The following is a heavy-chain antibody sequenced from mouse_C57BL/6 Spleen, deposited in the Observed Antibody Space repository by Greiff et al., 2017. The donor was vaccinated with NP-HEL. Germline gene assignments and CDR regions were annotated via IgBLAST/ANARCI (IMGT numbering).Heavy chain of an antibody. CDR3: ARNSYYGSSYSFAY. D-gene: IGHD1-1*01. Sequence: VMLVESGPGLVQPSQSLSITCTVSGFSLTSYGVHWVRQSPGKGLAWLGVIWSGGSTDYNAAFISRLSISKDNSKSQVFFKMNSLQADDTAIYYCARNSYYGSSYSFAYWGQGTLVTVSA. J-gene: IGHJ3*01. CDR1: GFSLTSYG. CDR2: IWSGGST. V-gene: IGHV2-2*01.